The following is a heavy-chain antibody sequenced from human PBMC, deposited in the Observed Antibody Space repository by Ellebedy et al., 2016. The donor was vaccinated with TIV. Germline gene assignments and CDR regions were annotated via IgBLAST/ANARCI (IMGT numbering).Heavy chain of an antibody. CDR2: IKSKADGGTT. CDR1: GFTFSDHW. V-gene: IGHV3-15*01. J-gene: IGHJ4*02. Sequence: GGSLRLXXAASGFTFSDHWMTWVRQAPGKGLEWVGRIKSKADGGTTDYAAPVKGRFTISRDDSKTTIHLQMNSLRTDDTAIYYCATYPITMVRGDLRAFDYWGQGTLVTVSS. CDR3: ATYPITMVRGDLRAFDY. D-gene: IGHD3-10*01.